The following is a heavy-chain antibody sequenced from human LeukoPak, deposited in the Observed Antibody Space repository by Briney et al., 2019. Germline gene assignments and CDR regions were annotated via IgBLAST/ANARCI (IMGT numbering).Heavy chain of an antibody. D-gene: IGHD5-18*01. V-gene: IGHV3-23*01. CDR1: GFTFSSYA. CDR2: ISGSGGST. Sequence: GGSLRLSCAASGFTFSSYAMSWVRQAPGKGLEWVSAISGSGGSTYYADSVKGRFTISRDNSKNTLYLQMNSLRAEDTAVYYRAKSPRGYSYGLLDYWGQGTLVTVSS. CDR3: AKSPRGYSYGLLDY. J-gene: IGHJ4*02.